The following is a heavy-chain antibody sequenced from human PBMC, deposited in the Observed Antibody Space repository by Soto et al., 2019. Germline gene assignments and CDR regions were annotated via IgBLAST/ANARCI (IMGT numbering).Heavy chain of an antibody. CDR3: ARATGSGWHGQDVRGMDV. J-gene: IGHJ6*02. CDR1: GYIFSDFW. V-gene: IGHV3-7*05. D-gene: IGHD6-19*01. CDR2: IKGDESER. Sequence: EVHLVESGGGLVQPGGSLRLSCAASGYIFSDFWMAWVRQGPGKGLEWVANIKGDESERYYEASVRGRFTISRDNAKKSLYLQMNSLGVEDTAVYYCARATGSGWHGQDVRGMDVWGQGTTVTVSS.